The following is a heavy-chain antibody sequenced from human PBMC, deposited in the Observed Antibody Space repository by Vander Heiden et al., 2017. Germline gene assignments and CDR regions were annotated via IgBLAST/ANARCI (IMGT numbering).Heavy chain of an antibody. CDR2: MNPNSGNT. D-gene: IGHD6-6*01. CDR3: ARSRRIVGAIAARLFDY. V-gene: IGHV1-8*01. J-gene: IGHJ4*02. Sequence: QVQLVQSGAEVKKPGASVKVSCKASGYPFTSYDINWVRQATGQGLEWMGWMNPNSGNTGYAQKFQGRDTMTRNTSISTAYMELSSLRSEDTAVYYCARSRRIVGAIAARLFDYWGQGTLVTVSS. CDR1: GYPFTSYD.